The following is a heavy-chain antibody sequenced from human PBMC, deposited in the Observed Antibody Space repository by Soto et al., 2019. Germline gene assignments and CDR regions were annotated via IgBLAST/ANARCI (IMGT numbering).Heavy chain of an antibody. J-gene: IGHJ5*02. V-gene: IGHV3-21*03. Sequence: GGSLRLSCAASGFTFSSYSMNWVRQAPGKGLEWVSSISSSSSYIYYADSVKGRFTISRDDSKKTLYVQMNSLKTEDTAVYYYITIIPKGKWELGPWGQGTLVTVSS. CDR3: ITIIPKGKWELGP. CDR1: GFTFSSYS. CDR2: ISSSSSYI. D-gene: IGHD1-26*01.